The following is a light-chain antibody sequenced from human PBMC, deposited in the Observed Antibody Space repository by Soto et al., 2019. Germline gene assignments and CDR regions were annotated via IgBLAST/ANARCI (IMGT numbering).Light chain of an antibody. CDR2: GAS. CDR1: QTVGSR. Sequence: EIMMTQSPATLSVSPGEGATLSCRASQTVGSRLAWYQQKPGQAPRLLIYGASTRATDIPARFSGSGSGTEFTLTISRLQAEDLAVYFCQQYDSWPLYPFGQGTKVEIK. J-gene: IGKJ2*01. V-gene: IGKV3-15*01. CDR3: QQYDSWPLYP.